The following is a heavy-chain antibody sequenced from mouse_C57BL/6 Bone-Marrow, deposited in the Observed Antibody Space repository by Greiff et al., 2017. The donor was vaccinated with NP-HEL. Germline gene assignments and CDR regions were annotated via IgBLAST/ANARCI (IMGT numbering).Heavy chain of an antibody. CDR2: SYPGDGDT. J-gene: IGHJ2*01. V-gene: IGHV1-82*01. CDR3: ARRRNYYSDPYYFDY. CDR1: GYAFSSSW. D-gene: IGHD1-1*01. Sequence: VQLVESGPELVKPGASVKISCKASGYAFSSSWMNWVKQRPGKGLEWIGRSYPGDGDTNYNGKFKGKATLTADKSSSTAYMQLSSLTSEDSAVYFCARRRNYYSDPYYFDYWGQGTTLTVSS.